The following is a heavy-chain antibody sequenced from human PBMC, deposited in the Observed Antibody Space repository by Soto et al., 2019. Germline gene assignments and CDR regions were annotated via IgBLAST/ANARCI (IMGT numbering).Heavy chain of an antibody. D-gene: IGHD6-19*01. V-gene: IGHV3-30*03. Sequence: GGSLRVSCAASGFTFSSDGMHWVRQAPGKGLEWVAVISYDGSNKYYADSVKGRFTISRDDSKNTLYLEMNTLRAEDTAVYFCVRDVGAVGPEFYCWGQGILVTVSS. J-gene: IGHJ4*02. CDR1: GFTFSSDG. CDR3: VRDVGAVGPEFYC. CDR2: ISYDGSNK.